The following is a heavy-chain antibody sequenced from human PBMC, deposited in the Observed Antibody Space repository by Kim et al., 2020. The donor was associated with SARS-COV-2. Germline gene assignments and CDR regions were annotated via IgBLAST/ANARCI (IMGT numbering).Heavy chain of an antibody. J-gene: IGHJ4*02. CDR2: ISGSGGST. V-gene: IGHV3-23*01. CDR1: GFTFSSYA. D-gene: IGHD3-22*01. CDR3: AKDAQAIYDSSGYWLY. Sequence: GGSLRLCCAASGFTFSSYAMSWVRQAPGKGLEWVSAISGSGGSTYYADSVKGRFTISRDNSKNTLYLQMNSLRAEDTAVYYCAKDAQAIYDSSGYWLYWGQGTLVTVSS.